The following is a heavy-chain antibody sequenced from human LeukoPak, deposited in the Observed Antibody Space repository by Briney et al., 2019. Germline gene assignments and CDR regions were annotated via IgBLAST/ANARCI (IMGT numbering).Heavy chain of an antibody. J-gene: IGHJ5*02. CDR1: GGSFSGYY. V-gene: IGHV4-34*01. CDR2: INHSGST. CDR3: ARDAAGEGRLVITWFDP. Sequence: SETLSLTCAVYGGSFSGYYWSWIRQPPGKGLEWIGEINHSGSTNYNPPLRSRVTISVDTSKNQFSLKLSSVTAADTAVYFCARDAAGEGRLVITWFDPWGQGTLVTVSS. D-gene: IGHD3-22*01.